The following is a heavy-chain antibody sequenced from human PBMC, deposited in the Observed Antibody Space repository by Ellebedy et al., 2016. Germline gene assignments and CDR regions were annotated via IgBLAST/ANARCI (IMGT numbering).Heavy chain of an antibody. CDR1: GFTFDDYA. D-gene: IGHD6-19*01. J-gene: IGHJ6*02. CDR2: ISWNSGSI. Sequence: GGSLRPSXAASGFTFDDYAMHWVRQAPGKGLEWVSGISWNSGSIGYADSVKGRFTISRDNAKNSLYLQMNSLRAEDTALYYCAKDRGIAVAGTYYYGMDVWGQGTTVTVSS. V-gene: IGHV3-9*01. CDR3: AKDRGIAVAGTYYYGMDV.